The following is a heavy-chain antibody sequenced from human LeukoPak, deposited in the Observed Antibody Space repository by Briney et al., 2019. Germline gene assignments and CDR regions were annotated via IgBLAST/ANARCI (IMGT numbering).Heavy chain of an antibody. J-gene: IGHJ6*02. V-gene: IGHV4-59*01. CDR2: IYYSGST. CDR1: GGSISSYY. Sequence: SETLSLTCTVSGGSISSYYWSWIRRPPGKGLEWIGYIYYSGSTNYNPSLKSRVTISVDTSKNQFSLKLSSVTAADTAVYYCARVNAYYYYGMDVWGQGTTVTVSS. CDR3: ARVNAYYYYGMDV.